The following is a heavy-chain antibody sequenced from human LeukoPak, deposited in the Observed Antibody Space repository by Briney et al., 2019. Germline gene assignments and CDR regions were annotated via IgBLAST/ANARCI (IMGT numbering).Heavy chain of an antibody. J-gene: IGHJ3*02. V-gene: IGHV3-64*01. D-gene: IGHD3-10*01. Sequence: GGSLRLSCVASGFTFSTYPMHWVRQAPGKGLEYVSAITNNGDSTYHANSVKGRFTISRDNSKNTLYLQMGSLRAEDMAVYYCARDNRRSGGSGSWVAFDIWGQGTMVTVSS. CDR1: GFTFSTYP. CDR2: ITNNGDST. CDR3: ARDNRRSGGSGSWVAFDI.